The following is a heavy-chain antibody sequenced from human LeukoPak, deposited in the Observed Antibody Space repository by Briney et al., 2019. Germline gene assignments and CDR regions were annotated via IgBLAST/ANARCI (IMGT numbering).Heavy chain of an antibody. V-gene: IGHV5-51*01. J-gene: IGHJ4*02. CDR3: ARLGPPNCGGDCYSDY. CDR2: IYPGDSDT. Sequence: GESLKISCKGSGYNFTTYWIGWVRQLPGKGPEWMAMIYPGDSDTRYSPSFQGQVTISADKSIRTAYLQWSSLRASDTAMYYCARLGPPNCGGDCYSDYWGQGTLSTVSS. CDR1: GYNFTTYW. D-gene: IGHD2-21*02.